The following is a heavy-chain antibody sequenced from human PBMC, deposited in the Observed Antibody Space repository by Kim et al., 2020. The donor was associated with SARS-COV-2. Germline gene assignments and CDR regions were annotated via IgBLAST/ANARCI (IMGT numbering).Heavy chain of an antibody. CDR3: SSSIRWLQFHVGLGYYDMDV. CDR1: GYSFTSYW. J-gene: IGHJ6*02. D-gene: IGHD5-12*01. V-gene: IGHV5-10-1*01. CDR2: IDPSDSYT. Sequence: GESLKISCKGSGYSFTSYWISWVRQMPGKGLEWMGRIDPSDSYTNYIPSFQGHVTISADNSISTAYLQWSSLKDTDTAMYYCSSSIRWLQFHVGLGYYDMDVGGEGTTVTVSS.